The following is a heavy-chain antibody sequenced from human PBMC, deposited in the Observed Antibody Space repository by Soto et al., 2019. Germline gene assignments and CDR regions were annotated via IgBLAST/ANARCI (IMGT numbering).Heavy chain of an antibody. J-gene: IGHJ4*02. Sequence: GGSLRLSCAASGFTFSSYGMHWVRQAPGKGLEWVAVISYDGSNKYYADSVKGRFTISRDNSKNTLYLQMNSLRAEDTAVYYCAKDQGGSGLDYWGQGTLVTVSS. V-gene: IGHV3-30*18. CDR1: GFTFSSYG. CDR3: AKDQGGSGLDY. CDR2: ISYDGSNK. D-gene: IGHD2-15*01.